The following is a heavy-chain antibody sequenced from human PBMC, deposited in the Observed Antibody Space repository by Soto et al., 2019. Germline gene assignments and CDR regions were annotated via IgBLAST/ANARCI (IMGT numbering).Heavy chain of an antibody. D-gene: IGHD2-2*01. V-gene: IGHV4-39*01. CDR2: IYYSGST. Sequence: QLVLQESGPGVVKPSETLSLTCSVSGDSITSSRYYWGWIRQTPQTGLEWIGSIYYSGSTFYNPSLKSRVTVSVDTSKIQFSLKLTSVSAADTSLYFCARQTASIVRQGDFDYWGQGTLVTVSS. CDR3: ARQTASIVRQGDFDY. J-gene: IGHJ4*02. CDR1: GDSITSSRYY.